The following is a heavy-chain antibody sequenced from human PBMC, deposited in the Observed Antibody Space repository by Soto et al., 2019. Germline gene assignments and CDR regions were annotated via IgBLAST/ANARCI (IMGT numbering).Heavy chain of an antibody. CDR2: IYYSGST. CDR1: GGSINNYY. CDR3: ARVPDY. D-gene: IGHD2-2*01. V-gene: IGHV4-59*12. J-gene: IGHJ4*02. Sequence: PSETLSLTCTVSGGSINNYYWSWIRQPPGKGLEWIGYIYYSGSTYYNPSLKSRVTISIDRSKNQFSLKLSSVTAADTAVYYCARVPDYWGQGILVTDS.